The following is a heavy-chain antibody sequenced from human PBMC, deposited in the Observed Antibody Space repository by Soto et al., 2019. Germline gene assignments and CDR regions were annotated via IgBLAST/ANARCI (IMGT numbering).Heavy chain of an antibody. CDR2: ISVDGSNQ. CDR1: GFAFSGHP. Sequence: QVQLVESGGGVVQPGRSLRLSCAASGFAFSGHPRHWVRQAPGQGLEWVAVISVDGSNQYYPDSVKGRFTISRDNSKNTLELQMNSLRTEDTAVYYCARGVYSSGRADVYDVWGQGTMVTVSS. J-gene: IGHJ3*01. D-gene: IGHD6-19*01. V-gene: IGHV3-30-3*01. CDR3: ARGVYSSGRADVYDV.